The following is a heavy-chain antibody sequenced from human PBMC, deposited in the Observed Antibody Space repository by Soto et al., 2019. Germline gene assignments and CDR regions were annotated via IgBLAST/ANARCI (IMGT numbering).Heavy chain of an antibody. CDR1: GGSISTGGYY. Sequence: QVQLQESGPGLVKPSQTLSLTCTVSGGSISTGGYYWTWIRQHPGKGLEWIGYIYYSGSTYYNPSLKSRVTISVDTSKNPFSLKLSSVTAADTAVYYCARGLSVTLFDIWGQGTLVTVSS. J-gene: IGHJ4*02. CDR3: ARGLSVTLFDI. D-gene: IGHD4-17*01. CDR2: IYYSGST. V-gene: IGHV4-31*03.